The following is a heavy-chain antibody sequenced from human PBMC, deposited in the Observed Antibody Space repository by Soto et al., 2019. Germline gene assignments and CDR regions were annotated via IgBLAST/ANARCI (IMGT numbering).Heavy chain of an antibody. CDR2: IYYSGST. Sequence: SETLSLTCTVSGGSISSSSYYRGWIRQPPGKGLEWIGSIYYSGSTYYNPSLKSRVTISVDTSKNQFSLKLSSVTAADKAVYYCARQSVSGVVIIRNYYGMDVWGQGTTVT. CDR1: GGSISSSSYY. J-gene: IGHJ6*02. D-gene: IGHD3-3*01. CDR3: ARQSVSGVVIIRNYYGMDV. V-gene: IGHV4-39*01.